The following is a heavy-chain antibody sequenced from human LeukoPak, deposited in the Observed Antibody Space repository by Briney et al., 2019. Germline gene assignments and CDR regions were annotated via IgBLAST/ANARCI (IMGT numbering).Heavy chain of an antibody. D-gene: IGHD6-6*01. CDR3: AKDRWRDGSSSFDN. CDR1: GYTITGYY. Sequence: ASVKVSCKASGYTITGYYIHWVRQAPGQGLEWMGWINPNSGDTNYAQKFQGRVTMTRDTSINTAYMELRSLRSDDTAVYYCAKDRWRDGSSSFDNWGQGTLVTVSS. CDR2: INPNSGDT. J-gene: IGHJ4*02. V-gene: IGHV1-2*02.